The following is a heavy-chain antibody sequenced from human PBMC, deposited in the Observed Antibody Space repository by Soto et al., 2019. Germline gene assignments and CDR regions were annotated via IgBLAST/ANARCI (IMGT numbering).Heavy chain of an antibody. V-gene: IGHV3-23*01. D-gene: IGHD3-3*01. CDR2: ISGSGGST. CDR3: ANPADFFGGQ. Sequence: GGSLRLSCAASGFTFSSYAMSWVRQAPGKGLEWVSTISGSGGSTYYADSVKGRLTISRDNSKNTLFLQMNSLRAEDTAVYYCANPADFFGGQWGQGTLVTVSS. J-gene: IGHJ4*02. CDR1: GFTFSSYA.